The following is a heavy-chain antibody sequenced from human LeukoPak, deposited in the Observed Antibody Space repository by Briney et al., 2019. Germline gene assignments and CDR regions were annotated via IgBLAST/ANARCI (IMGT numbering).Heavy chain of an antibody. D-gene: IGHD3-16*01. V-gene: IGHV3-48*01. CDR3: AKERGISYTYEFDY. J-gene: IGHJ4*02. CDR2: ISSSTSII. Sequence: GGSLRLSCAASGFTFSSTPMSWVRQAPGKGLEWISYISSSTSIIYYADSVQGRFTISRDNSRNTLYLQMSSLRAEDTAIYYCAKERGISYTYEFDYWGQGALVTVSS. CDR1: GFTFSSTP.